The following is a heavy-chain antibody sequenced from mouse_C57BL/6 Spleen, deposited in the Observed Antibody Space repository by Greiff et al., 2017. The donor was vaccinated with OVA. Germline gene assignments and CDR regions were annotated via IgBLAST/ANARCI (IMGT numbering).Heavy chain of an antibody. Sequence: DVKLQESGPGLVKPSQSLSLTCSVTGYSITSGYYWNWIRQFPGNKLEWMGYISYDGSNNYNPSLKNRISITRDTSKNQFFLKLNSVTTEDTATYYCARGEATTVVENYWGQGTTLTVSS. CDR1: GYSITSGYY. J-gene: IGHJ2*01. V-gene: IGHV3-6*01. D-gene: IGHD1-1*01. CDR3: ARGEATTVVENY. CDR2: ISYDGSN.